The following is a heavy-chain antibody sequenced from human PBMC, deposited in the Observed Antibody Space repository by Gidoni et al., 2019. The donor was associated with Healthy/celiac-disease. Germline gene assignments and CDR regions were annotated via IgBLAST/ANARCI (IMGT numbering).Heavy chain of an antibody. CDR2: IIPIFGTA. CDR3: ARDRVGANDAFDI. CDR1: GGTFSSYA. V-gene: IGHV1-69*01. Sequence: QVQLVQSGAEVTKPGSSVKFSCKASGGTFSSYAISWVRQAPGQGLEWMGGIIPIFGTANYEQKFQGRVTITADESTSTAYMELSSLRSEDTAVYYCARDRVGANDAFDIWGQGTMVTVSS. J-gene: IGHJ3*02. D-gene: IGHD1-26*01.